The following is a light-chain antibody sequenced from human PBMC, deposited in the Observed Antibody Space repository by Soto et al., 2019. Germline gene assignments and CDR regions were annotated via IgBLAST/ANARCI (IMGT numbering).Light chain of an antibody. V-gene: IGLV2-11*01. CDR3: SSFADSSVRDYV. Sequence: QSALTQPRSVSGSPGQSVTISCTGTSSDVGRYNYVSWYQQHPGKAPKVILYDVSSRPSGVSSRFSGSKSGNTASLTISGLQADDEADYYCSSFADSSVRDYVFGGGTKLTVL. CDR2: DVS. J-gene: IGLJ1*01. CDR1: SSDVGRYNY.